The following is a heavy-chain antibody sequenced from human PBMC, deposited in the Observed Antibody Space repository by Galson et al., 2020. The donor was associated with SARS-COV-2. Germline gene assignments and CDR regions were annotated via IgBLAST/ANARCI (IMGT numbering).Heavy chain of an antibody. CDR2: INHSGST. D-gene: IGHD5-12*01. CDR1: GGSFSGYY. J-gene: IGHJ6*02. CDR3: ARLADINSGYPTHYYYYGMDV. V-gene: IGHV4-34*01. Sequence: SETLSLTCVVYGGSFSGYYWSWIRQPPGKGLEWIGEINHSGSTNYNPSLKSRVTISVDTSKNQFSLKLSSVTAADTAVYYCARLADINSGYPTHYYYYGMDVWGQGTTVTVSS.